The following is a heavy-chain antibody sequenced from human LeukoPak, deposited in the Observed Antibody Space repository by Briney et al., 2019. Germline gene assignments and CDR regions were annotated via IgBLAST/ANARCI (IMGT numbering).Heavy chain of an antibody. D-gene: IGHD6-19*01. CDR1: GYTFTGYY. CDR3: ARSASIAVAGTY. V-gene: IGHV1-2*02. CDR2: INPNSGDT. J-gene: IGHJ4*02. Sequence: ASVKVSCKASGYTFTGYYMHWVRQAPGQGLEWMGWINPNSGDTNYAQKFQGRVTMTRDTSISTAYMELSSLKSDDTAVYYCARSASIAVAGTYWGQGTLVTVSS.